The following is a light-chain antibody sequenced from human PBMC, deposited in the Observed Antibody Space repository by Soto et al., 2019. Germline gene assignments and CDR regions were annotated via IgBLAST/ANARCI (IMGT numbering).Light chain of an antibody. CDR1: SSNIGAGYD. J-gene: IGLJ1*01. V-gene: IGLV1-40*01. CDR3: QSYDSSLSGV. CDR2: GNS. Sequence: QSVLTQPPSVSGAPGQRVTISCTGSSSNIGAGYDVHWYQQFPGTAPKLLIYGNSNRPSGVPDRFSGSKSGTSASLAITGLQAEDEADYYCQSYDSSLSGVFGYGTKLTVL.